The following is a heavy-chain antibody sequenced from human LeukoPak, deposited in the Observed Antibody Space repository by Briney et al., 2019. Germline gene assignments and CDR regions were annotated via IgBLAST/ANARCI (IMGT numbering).Heavy chain of an antibody. V-gene: IGHV4-34*01. CDR2: INHSGST. CDR3: ARGFPSSSRWFDP. CDR1: GGSFSGYH. J-gene: IGHJ5*02. D-gene: IGHD6-6*01. Sequence: PSETLSLTCGVYGGSFSGYHWTWIRLRPGKGLEWIGDINHSGSTHYNPSLKSRVTISVDTSNNQFSLKLHSVTAADTAVYYCARGFPSSSRWFDPGGQGTLVTVSS.